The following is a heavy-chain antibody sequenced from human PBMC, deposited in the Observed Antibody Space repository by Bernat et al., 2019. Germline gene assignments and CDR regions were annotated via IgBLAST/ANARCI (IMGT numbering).Heavy chain of an antibody. J-gene: IGHJ4*02. CDR2: INQDGSEI. D-gene: IGHD6-13*01. CDR1: GFTFSGHW. V-gene: IGHV3-7*03. CDR3: ARDGVAAGIYIDC. Sequence: EVQLVESGGGLVQPGGSLRLSCEASGFTFSGHWMRWVRQAPGKGLEWVANINQDGSEIYYVDSVKGQFSISRDNAQNSLFLQLNSLRAGDTAVYYCARDGVAAGIYIDCWGQGTLVTVSS.